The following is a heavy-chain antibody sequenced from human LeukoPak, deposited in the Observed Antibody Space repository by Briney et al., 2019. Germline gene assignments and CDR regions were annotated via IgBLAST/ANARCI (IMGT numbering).Heavy chain of an antibody. V-gene: IGHV1-69*13. CDR1: GYTFTNYG. CDR3: ARSDSSGYYPSY. Sequence: ASVKVSCKASGYTFTNYGITWVRQAPGQGLEWMGGIIPIFGTANYAQKFQGRVTITADESTSTAYMELSSLRSEDTAVYYCARSDSSGYYPSYWGQGTLVTVSS. D-gene: IGHD3-22*01. CDR2: IIPIFGTA. J-gene: IGHJ4*02.